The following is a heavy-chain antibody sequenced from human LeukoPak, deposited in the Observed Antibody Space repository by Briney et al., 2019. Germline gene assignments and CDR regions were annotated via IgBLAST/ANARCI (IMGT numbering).Heavy chain of an antibody. CDR1: GFTFSTYA. CDR3: ARPAVAGTEDPQH. D-gene: IGHD6-19*01. J-gene: IGHJ1*01. V-gene: IGHV3-30*04. CDR2: ISHDGSDK. Sequence: PGGSLRLSCAASGFTFSTYAIHWVRQAPGKGLEWLAVISHDGSDKYYSDSVKGRFTISRDNSKNTLYLQMNSLRLEDTAVYYCARPAVAGTEDPQHWGQGTLVTVSP.